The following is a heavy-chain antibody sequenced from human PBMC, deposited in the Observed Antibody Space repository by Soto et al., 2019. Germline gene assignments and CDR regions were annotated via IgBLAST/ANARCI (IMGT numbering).Heavy chain of an antibody. CDR2: IYYSGST. Sequence: QLQLQESGPGLVKPSETLSLTCTVSGGSISSSSYYWGWIRQPPGKRLEWIGSIYYSGSTYYNPSLKSRVTISVDTSKNQFSLKLSSVTAADTAVYYCARVYYGSGSLRYGMDVWGQGTTVTVSS. V-gene: IGHV4-39*01. D-gene: IGHD3-10*01. J-gene: IGHJ6*02. CDR1: GGSISSSSYY. CDR3: ARVYYGSGSLRYGMDV.